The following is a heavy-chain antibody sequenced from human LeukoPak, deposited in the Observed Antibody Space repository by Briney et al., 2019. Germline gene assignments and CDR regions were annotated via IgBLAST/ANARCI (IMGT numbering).Heavy chain of an antibody. Sequence: ASVKVSYKVSGYTLTELSMHWVRQAPGKGLEWMGGFDPEDGETIYAQKFQGRVTMTEDTSTDTAYMELSSLRSEDTAVYYCATDLLVRTHYYYYGMDVWGQGTTVTVSS. CDR2: FDPEDGET. CDR1: GYTLTELS. D-gene: IGHD6-13*01. V-gene: IGHV1-24*01. CDR3: ATDLLVRTHYYYYGMDV. J-gene: IGHJ6*02.